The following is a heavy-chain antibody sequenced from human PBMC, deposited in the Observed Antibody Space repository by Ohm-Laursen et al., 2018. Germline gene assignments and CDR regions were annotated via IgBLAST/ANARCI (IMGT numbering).Heavy chain of an antibody. D-gene: IGHD1-26*01. V-gene: IGHV1-8*01. CDR1: GYTFTSYD. CDR2: MNPNSGNT. J-gene: IGHJ6*02. CDR3: ARFGATDANYGMDV. Sequence: ASVKVSCKASGYTFTSYDITWMRQATGQGPEWMGWMNPNSGNTGYAQKFRGRVIMTSDSSISTAYMELSSLRSEDTAVYYCARFGATDANYGMDVWGQGTTVTVSS.